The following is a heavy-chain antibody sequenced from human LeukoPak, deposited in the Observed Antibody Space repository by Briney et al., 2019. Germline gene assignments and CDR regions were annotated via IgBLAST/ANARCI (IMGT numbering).Heavy chain of an antibody. V-gene: IGHV4-4*07. CDR2: VYSSGST. CDR1: GGSISSYY. D-gene: IGHD3-22*01. CDR3: ARTSSGYYAHFDL. Sequence: SETQSLTCTVSGGSISSYYWSWIRQPAGKGLECIGRVYSSGSTNYNPSLKSRVTMSIDTSKNQFSLKLTSVTAADTAVYYCARTSSGYYAHFDLWGQGTLVTVS. J-gene: IGHJ4*02.